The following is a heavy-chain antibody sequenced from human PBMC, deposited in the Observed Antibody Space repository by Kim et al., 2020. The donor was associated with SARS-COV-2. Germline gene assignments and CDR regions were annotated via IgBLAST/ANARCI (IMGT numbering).Heavy chain of an antibody. D-gene: IGHD2-8*01. J-gene: IGHJ6*01. CDR2: INHSGST. Sequence: SETLSLTCAVYGGSFSGYYWSWIRQPPGKGLEWIGEINHSGSTNYNPSLKSRVTISVDTSKNQFSLKLSSVTAADTAVYYCARVGRLVAIVPGYYYHGV. CDR1: GGSFSGYY. CDR3: ARVGRLVAIVPGYYYHGV. V-gene: IGHV4-34*01.